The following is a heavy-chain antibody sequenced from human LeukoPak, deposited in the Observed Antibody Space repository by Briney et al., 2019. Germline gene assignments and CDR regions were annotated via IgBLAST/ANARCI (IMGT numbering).Heavy chain of an antibody. CDR1: GGSISSYY. CDR3: ARDQSGSSGYYDNDAFDI. V-gene: IGHV4-59*01. D-gene: IGHD3-22*01. J-gene: IGHJ3*02. CDR2: IYYSGST. Sequence: SETLSLTCTVSGGSISSYYWNWIRQPPGKGLEWIGYIYYSGSTNYNPSLKSRVTISVDTSKNQFSLKLSSVTAADTAVYYCARDQSGSSGYYDNDAFDIWGQGTMVTVSS.